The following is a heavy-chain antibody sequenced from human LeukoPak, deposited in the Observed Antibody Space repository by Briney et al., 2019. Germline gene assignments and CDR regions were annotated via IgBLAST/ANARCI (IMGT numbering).Heavy chain of an antibody. CDR2: IWNDGSNK. D-gene: IGHD6-13*01. Sequence: QAGGSLRLSCAASGFTFSSCAMHWVRQAPGKGLEWVAVIWNDGSNKYYVDSVKGRFTISRDNSKNTLYLQMNSLRAEDTAVYYCAKDPPGIAAHWGQGTLVTVSS. CDR1: GFTFSSCA. V-gene: IGHV3-33*06. CDR3: AKDPPGIAAH. J-gene: IGHJ4*02.